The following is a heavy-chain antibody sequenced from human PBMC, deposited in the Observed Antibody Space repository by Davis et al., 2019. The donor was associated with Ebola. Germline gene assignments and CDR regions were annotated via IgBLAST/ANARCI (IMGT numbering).Heavy chain of an antibody. CDR2: IWYDGSNK. Sequence: GESLKISCAASGFTFSSYGMHWVRQAPGKGLEWVAVIWYDGSNKYYADSVKGRFTISRDNSKNTLYLQMNSLRAEDTAVYYCAKDGSVEGYYYYYGMDVWGQGTTVTVSS. CDR1: GFTFSSYG. CDR3: AKDGSVEGYYYYYGMDV. V-gene: IGHV3-30*02. D-gene: IGHD5-24*01. J-gene: IGHJ6*02.